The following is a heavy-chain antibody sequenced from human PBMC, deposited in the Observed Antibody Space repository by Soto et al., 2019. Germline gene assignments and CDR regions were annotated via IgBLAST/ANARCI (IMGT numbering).Heavy chain of an antibody. Sequence: SETLSLTCTVPGGSFKSGSYSWSWIRQPPGKGLEWIGYVYHTGRTSYNPSLKSRVSISMDTSKNQFSLNLDSVTAADTAVYFCARDFAYFDSWGQGTLVTVSS. CDR2: VYHTGRT. CDR1: GGSFKSGSYS. D-gene: IGHD3-3*01. V-gene: IGHV4-61*01. J-gene: IGHJ4*02. CDR3: ARDFAYFDS.